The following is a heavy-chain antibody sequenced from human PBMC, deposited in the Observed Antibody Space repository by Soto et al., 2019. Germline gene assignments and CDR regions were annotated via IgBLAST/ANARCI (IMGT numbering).Heavy chain of an antibody. J-gene: IGHJ5*02. V-gene: IGHV4-4*02. CDR2: IYHIGST. CDR1: GGSISSTNW. Sequence: QVQLQESGPGLVKPSGTLSLTCAVSGGSISSTNWWSWVRQSPGKGLEWIGEIYHIGSTNYNPSLRGRVTLSVYNSNHQFSLRMGYMTAAHTAVYYCATLPPRIDRAVLPLPTWGRGTLVTVSS. CDR3: ATLPPRIDRAVLPLPT. D-gene: IGHD1-1*01.